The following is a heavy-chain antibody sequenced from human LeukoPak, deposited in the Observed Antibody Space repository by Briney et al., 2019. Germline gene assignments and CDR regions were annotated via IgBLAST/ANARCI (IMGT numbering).Heavy chain of an antibody. CDR2: ISSRSTYI. J-gene: IGHJ4*02. Sequence: PGGSLRLSCAASRFTFIGYTMNWIGQAPGKGLEWVSSISSRSTYIYYADSVKGRFTISRDNAKNSLYLQMNSLRAEDTAVYYCAREESGSSGWYDYWGQGTLVTVSS. D-gene: IGHD6-19*01. CDR3: AREESGSSGWYDY. V-gene: IGHV3-21*01. CDR1: RFTFIGYT.